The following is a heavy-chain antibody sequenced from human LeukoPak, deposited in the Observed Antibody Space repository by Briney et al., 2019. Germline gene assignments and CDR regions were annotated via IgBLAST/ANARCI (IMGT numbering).Heavy chain of an antibody. V-gene: IGHV4-30-4*08. D-gene: IGHD3-22*01. CDR1: GGSISSGDYY. CDR3: ARVRSGYQRVFDY. J-gene: IGHJ4*02. CDR2: IYYSGST. Sequence: SETLSLTCTVSGGSISSGDYYWSWIRQPPGKGLEWIGYIYYSGSTYYNPSLKSRVTISVDRSKNQFSLKLSSVTAADTAVYYCARVRSGYQRVFDYWGQGTLVTVSS.